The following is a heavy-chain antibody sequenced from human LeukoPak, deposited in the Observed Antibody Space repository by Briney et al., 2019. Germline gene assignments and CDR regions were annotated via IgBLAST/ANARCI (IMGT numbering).Heavy chain of an antibody. D-gene: IGHD3-22*01. J-gene: IGHJ4*02. CDR1: GFTFSSYW. Sequence: GGSLRLSCAASGFTFSSYWMSWVRQAPGKGLEWVANIKQDGSEKYYVDSVKGRFTISRDNAKNSLYLQMNSLRAEDTVVYYCRRDTQYYYDSSGYYATDYWGQGTLVTVST. V-gene: IGHV3-7*01. CDR2: IKQDGSEK. CDR3: RRDTQYYYDSSGYYATDY.